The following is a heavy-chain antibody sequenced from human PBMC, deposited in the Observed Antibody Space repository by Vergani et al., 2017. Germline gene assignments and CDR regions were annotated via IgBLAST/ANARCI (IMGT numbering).Heavy chain of an antibody. CDR3: ARDQGCSSTSCYAGWFDP. D-gene: IGHD2-2*01. CDR2: ISSSGSTI. CDR1: GFTFSSYE. J-gene: IGHJ5*02. V-gene: IGHV3-48*03. Sequence: EVQLVESGGGLVQPGGSLRLSCAASGFTFSSYEMNWVRQAPGKGLEWVSYISSSGSTIYYADSVKGRFTISRDNAKNSLYLQMNSLRAEDTAVYYCARDQGCSSTSCYAGWFDPWGQGTLVTVSS.